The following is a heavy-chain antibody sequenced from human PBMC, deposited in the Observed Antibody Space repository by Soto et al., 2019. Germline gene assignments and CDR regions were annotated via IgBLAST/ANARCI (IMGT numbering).Heavy chain of an antibody. CDR3: ARTYSSSWSPFDY. V-gene: IGHV4-34*01. Sequence: QVQLQQWGAGLLKPSETLSLTCAVYGGSFSGYYWSWIRQPPGKGLEWIGEINHSGGTNYNPSLKSRVTVSLDXXTNQFSLKLSSVTAADTAVYYCARTYSSSWSPFDYWGQGTLVTVSS. D-gene: IGHD6-13*01. J-gene: IGHJ4*02. CDR1: GGSFSGYY. CDR2: INHSGGT.